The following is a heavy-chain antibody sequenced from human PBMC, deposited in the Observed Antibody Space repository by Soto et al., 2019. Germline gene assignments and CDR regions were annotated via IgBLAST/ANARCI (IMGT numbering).Heavy chain of an antibody. CDR2: IYDGGRT. CDR1: GGSISRSGYY. V-gene: IGHV4-31*03. CDR3: ASQATGWYPDY. J-gene: IGHJ4*02. D-gene: IGHD6-19*01. Sequence: VELQESGPGLVNPSQTLSLTCTVSGGSISRSGYYWSWIRQHPGKGLEWIGYIYDGGRTYYNPSLKSRVTLSLDTSKNQFSLSLSSVTASDTAVYYCASQATGWYPDYWGQGTLVTFSS.